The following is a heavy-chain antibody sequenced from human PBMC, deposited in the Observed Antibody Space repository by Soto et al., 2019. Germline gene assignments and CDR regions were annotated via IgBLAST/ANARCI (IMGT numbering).Heavy chain of an antibody. V-gene: IGHV3-33*01. CDR1: GFTFSSYG. Sequence: PGGSLRLSCAASGFTFSSYGMHWVRQAPGKGLEWVAVIWYDGSNKYYADSVKGRFTISRDNSKNTLYLQMNSLRAEDMAVYYCARVAAHPGYSSSWYLVFDYWGQGTLVTVSS. D-gene: IGHD6-13*01. J-gene: IGHJ4*02. CDR2: IWYDGSNK. CDR3: ARVAAHPGYSSSWYLVFDY.